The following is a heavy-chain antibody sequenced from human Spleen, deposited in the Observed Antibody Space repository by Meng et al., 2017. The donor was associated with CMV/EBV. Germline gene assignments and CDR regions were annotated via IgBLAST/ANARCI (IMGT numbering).Heavy chain of an antibody. CDR1: VGSTSSSSFY. CDR2: IYYSGTT. D-gene: IGHD5-18*01. J-gene: IGHJ4*02. Sequence: VSVGSTSSSSFYWGWIRQPPGKGLEWIGTIYYSGTTYYNPSLKSRVTISVDTSKNQFSLKLSSVTAADTAVYYCARETARDYYFDYWGQGTLVTVSS. CDR3: ARETARDYYFDY. V-gene: IGHV4-39*07.